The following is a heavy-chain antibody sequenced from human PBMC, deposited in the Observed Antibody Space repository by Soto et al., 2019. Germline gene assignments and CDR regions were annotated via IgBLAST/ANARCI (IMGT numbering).Heavy chain of an antibody. CDR1: GFTFSSYS. CDR2: ISSSSSFI. CDR3: ARDRRRDSTQRGGYYYHYGMDV. V-gene: IGHV3-21*01. Sequence: GGSLRLSCAASGFTFSSYSMNWVRQAPGKGLEWVSSISSSSSFIYYADSVKGRFTISRDNAKNSLYLQMNSLRAEDTAVYYCARDRRRDSTQRGGYYYHYGMDVWGQGTTVTVSS. J-gene: IGHJ6*02. D-gene: IGHD6-13*01.